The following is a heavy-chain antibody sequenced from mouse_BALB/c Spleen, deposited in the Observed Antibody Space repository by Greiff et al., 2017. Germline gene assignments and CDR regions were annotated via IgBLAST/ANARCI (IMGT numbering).Heavy chain of an antibody. Sequence: QVQLQQSGPSLVQPSQSLSITCTVSGFSLTSYGVHWVRQSPGKGLEWLGVIWRGGSTDYNAAFMSRLSITKDNSKSQVFFKMNSLQADDTAIYYCAKNPLGYGSSNWYFDVWGAGTTVTVSS. J-gene: IGHJ1*01. D-gene: IGHD1-1*01. V-gene: IGHV2-5-1*01. CDR3: AKNPLGYGSSNWYFDV. CDR1: GFSLTSYG. CDR2: IWRGGST.